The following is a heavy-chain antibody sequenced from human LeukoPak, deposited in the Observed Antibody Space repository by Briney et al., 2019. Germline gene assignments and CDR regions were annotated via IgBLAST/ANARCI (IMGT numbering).Heavy chain of an antibody. CDR2: ISGSGDTT. CDR1: GFTFTSYA. Sequence: GGSLRLSCAAYGFTFTSYAMSWVRQAPGKGLEWVSTISGSGDTTYSAASVTGRFTISRDNSKNTLYLQMNSLRAEDTAVYYCAREVPSLDYWGQGTLVTVTS. V-gene: IGHV3-23*01. D-gene: IGHD4/OR15-4a*01. J-gene: IGHJ4*02. CDR3: AREVPSLDY.